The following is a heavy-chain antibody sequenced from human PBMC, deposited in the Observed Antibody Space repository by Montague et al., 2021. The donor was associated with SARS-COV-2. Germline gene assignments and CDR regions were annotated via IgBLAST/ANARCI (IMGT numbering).Heavy chain of an antibody. CDR3: ARLGDGVVPSPILGVGPYYSDYYMDG. V-gene: IGHV4-34*01. D-gene: IGHD3-10*01. J-gene: IGHJ6*03. CDR2: IHHGGST. Sequence: SETLSLTCAVYGGSFSTYSWNWIRQPPGKGLEWIGEIHHGGSTNYNPSLKSRVTISADTSKNQFSLKLTSVAAADTAVYYCARLGDGVVPSPILGVGPYYSDYYMDGGGKGTTVTVSS. CDR1: GGSFSTYS.